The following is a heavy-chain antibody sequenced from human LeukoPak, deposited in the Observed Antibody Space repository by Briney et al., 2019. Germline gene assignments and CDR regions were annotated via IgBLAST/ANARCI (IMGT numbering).Heavy chain of an antibody. D-gene: IGHD3-10*01. CDR3: VRDRELNY. V-gene: IGHV4-59*01. J-gene: IGHJ4*02. CDR2: VYNSGST. CDR1: GGSISIYY. Sequence: PSETLSLTCTVSGGSISIYYWSWVRQPPGKGLEWLGYVYNSGSTSYNPSLKSRVTIPSDTSKNQFSLKLTSVTAADTAVYYCVRDRELNYWGQGTLVTVSS.